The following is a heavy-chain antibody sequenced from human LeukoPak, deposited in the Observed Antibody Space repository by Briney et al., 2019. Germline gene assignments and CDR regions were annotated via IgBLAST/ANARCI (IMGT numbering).Heavy chain of an antibody. J-gene: IGHJ6*02. CDR2: IIPIFGTA. Sequence: SVKVSCKASGGTFSSYAISWVRQAPGQGLEWMGGIIPIFGTANYAQKFQGRVTITADESTSTAYMELSSLRSEDTAVYYCARDVGIAAAHCYYYGMDVWGQGTTVTVSS. V-gene: IGHV1-69*13. CDR1: GGTFSSYA. D-gene: IGHD6-13*01. CDR3: ARDVGIAAAHCYYYGMDV.